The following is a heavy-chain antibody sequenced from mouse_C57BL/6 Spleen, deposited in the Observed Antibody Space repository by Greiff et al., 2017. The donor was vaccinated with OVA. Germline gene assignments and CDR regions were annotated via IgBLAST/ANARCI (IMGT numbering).Heavy chain of an antibody. V-gene: IGHV5-9*01. CDR2: ISGGGGNT. CDR3: ARQVITTVVGYAMDY. CDR1: GFTFSSYT. J-gene: IGHJ4*01. Sequence: DVMLVESGGGLVKPGGSLKLSCAASGFTFSSYTMSWVRQTPEKRLEWVATISGGGGNTYYPDSVKGRFTISRDNAKNTLYLQMSSLRSEDTALYYCARQVITTVVGYAMDYWGQGTSVTVSS. D-gene: IGHD1-1*01.